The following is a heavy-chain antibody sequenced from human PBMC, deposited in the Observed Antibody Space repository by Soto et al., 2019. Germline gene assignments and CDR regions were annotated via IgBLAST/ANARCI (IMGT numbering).Heavy chain of an antibody. D-gene: IGHD3-16*02. J-gene: IGHJ4*02. V-gene: IGHV3-23*01. CDR2: ISGSGGST. Sequence: GGSLRLSCAASGFTFSSYAMSWVRQAPGKGLEWVSAISGSGGSTYYADSVKGRFTISRDNSKNTLYLQMNSLRAEDTAVYYCAKGFYDYVWGSYRYQYYFDYWGQGTLVTVSS. CDR1: GFTFSSYA. CDR3: AKGFYDYVWGSYRYQYYFDY.